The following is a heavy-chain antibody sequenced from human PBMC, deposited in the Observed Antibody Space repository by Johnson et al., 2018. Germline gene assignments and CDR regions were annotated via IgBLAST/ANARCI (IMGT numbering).Heavy chain of an antibody. D-gene: IGHD3-16*01. CDR3: TILGHFGDNAFDI. CDR2: IYSDDTT. J-gene: IGHJ3*02. V-gene: IGHV3-66*02. Sequence: EVQLVESGGDLVQXGGSXRLXCATSVFTFTTKYMSWVRQAPGKGLDWVAIIYSDDTTYYADSVKGRFSISRDNSKNTLRLQMNSLRVEDTAVYYCTILGHFGDNAFDIWGQGTMVTVSS. CDR1: VFTFTTKY.